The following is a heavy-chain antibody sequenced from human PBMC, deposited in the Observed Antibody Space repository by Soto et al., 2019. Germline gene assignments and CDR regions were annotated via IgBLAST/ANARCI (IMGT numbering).Heavy chain of an antibody. D-gene: IGHD3-22*01. CDR1: GYTFTGYY. CDR2: INPNSGGT. Sequence: ASVKVSCKASGYTFTGYYMHWVRQAPGQGLEWMGWINPNSGGTNYAQKFQGWVTMTRDTSISTAYMELSRLRSDDTAVYYCARSHPTYYYDSSGYFDAFDIWGQGTMVTVSS. J-gene: IGHJ3*02. V-gene: IGHV1-2*04. CDR3: ARSHPTYYYDSSGYFDAFDI.